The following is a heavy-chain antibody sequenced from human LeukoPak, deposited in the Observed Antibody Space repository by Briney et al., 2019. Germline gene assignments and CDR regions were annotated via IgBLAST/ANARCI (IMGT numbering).Heavy chain of an antibody. Sequence: PGGSLRLSCAASGVTFSDYWMTWVRQAPGKGLEWVANIKQDGSEKYYVDSVKGRFTISRDNAKNSLFLQMNSLRAEDTAVYYCASALWFGELCFGTWGQGTLVTVSS. CDR2: IKQDGSEK. D-gene: IGHD3-10*01. V-gene: IGHV3-7*01. CDR1: GVTFSDYW. J-gene: IGHJ5*02. CDR3: ASALWFGELCFGT.